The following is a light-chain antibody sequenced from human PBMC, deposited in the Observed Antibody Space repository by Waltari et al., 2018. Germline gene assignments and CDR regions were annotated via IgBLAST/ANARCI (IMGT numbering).Light chain of an antibody. Sequence: ETVLTQSQGTLSLSPGEGATLSCRASQSGGRSLVWYQQKPGRAPRLLIYGASIRATGIPDRFTGSGSGTDFSLTISRLEPEDSAVYYCRMYVRLPVTFGQGTKVEI. V-gene: IGKV3-20*01. J-gene: IGKJ1*01. CDR2: GAS. CDR1: QSGGRS. CDR3: RMYVRLPVT.